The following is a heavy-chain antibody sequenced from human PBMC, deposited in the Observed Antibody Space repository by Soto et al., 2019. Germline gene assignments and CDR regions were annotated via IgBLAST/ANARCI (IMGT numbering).Heavy chain of an antibody. CDR1: GVSISSYY. CDR2: IYTSGST. D-gene: IGHD3-9*01. Sequence: SETLSLTFTVSGVSISSYYWSWIRQPAGKGLEWIGRIYTSGSTNYNPSLKSRVTMSVDTSKNQFSLKLSSVTAADTAVYYCARDVIHDILTGYYNEGFDPWGQGTLVTVSS. V-gene: IGHV4-4*07. J-gene: IGHJ5*02. CDR3: ARDVIHDILTGYYNEGFDP.